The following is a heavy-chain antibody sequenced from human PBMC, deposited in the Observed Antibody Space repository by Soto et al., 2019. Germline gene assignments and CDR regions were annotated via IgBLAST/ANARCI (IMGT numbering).Heavy chain of an antibody. CDR1: GVSLSDNY. CDR2: INHSGNT. CDR3: ARGRGEFDA. D-gene: IGHD2-21*01. V-gene: IGHV4-34*01. J-gene: IGHJ5*02. Sequence: PSETLSLTCAVYGVSLSDNYCNWLRQPPGKGLEWIGEINHSGNTNYNPSLRSRVTISIDTSKNQLSLNLRSVSAADTAVYYCARGRGEFDAWGKGTPVTVSS.